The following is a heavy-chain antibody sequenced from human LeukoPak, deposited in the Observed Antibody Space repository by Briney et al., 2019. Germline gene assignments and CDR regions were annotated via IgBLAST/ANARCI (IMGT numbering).Heavy chain of an antibody. V-gene: IGHV1-69*06. CDR2: IIPIFGTA. CDR3: ATLRPNYYYYMDV. J-gene: IGHJ6*03. D-gene: IGHD5-12*01. CDR1: GGTFSSYA. Sequence: SVKVSCKASGGTFSSYAISWVRQAPGQGLEWMGRIIPIFGTANYAQKFQGRVAITADKSTSTAYMELSSLRSEDTAVYYSATLRPNYYYYMDVWGKGTTVTVSS.